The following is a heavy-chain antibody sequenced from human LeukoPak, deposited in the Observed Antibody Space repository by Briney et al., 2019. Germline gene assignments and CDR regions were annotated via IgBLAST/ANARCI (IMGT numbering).Heavy chain of an antibody. CDR3: ARALDHSGGGYLYYFDY. J-gene: IGHJ4*02. CDR1: GYTFTTYY. Sequence: AASVKVSCKASGYTFTTYYIHWVRQAPGQGLEWMGVINPSGGSTSYAQKFQGRVTMSRDMSTSTVYMEVSSLRSEDTAVYYCARALDHSGGGYLYYFDYWGQGTLVTVSS. CDR2: INPSGGST. V-gene: IGHV1-46*01. D-gene: IGHD2-15*01.